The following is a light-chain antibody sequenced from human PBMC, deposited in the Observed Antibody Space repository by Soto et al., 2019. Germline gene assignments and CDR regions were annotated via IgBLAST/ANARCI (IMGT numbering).Light chain of an antibody. CDR3: QQNSSFPLT. V-gene: IGKV1-12*01. CDR1: QGITSW. J-gene: IGKJ4*01. Sequence: DIQMTQSPSSVSASVGDSLTITCRASQGITSWVAWYQHKPGRAPKLLIYAASRLQSGVPSRFSGSGSGTEFTLTISSLQPEDFGTYYCQQNSSFPLTLGGGTKVEIK. CDR2: AAS.